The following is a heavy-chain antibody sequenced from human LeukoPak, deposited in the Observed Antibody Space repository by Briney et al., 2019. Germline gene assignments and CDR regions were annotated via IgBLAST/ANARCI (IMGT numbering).Heavy chain of an antibody. CDR1: GGTFSSYT. Sequence: ASVKVSCKASGGTFSSYTISWVRQAPGQGLEWMGRIIPILGIANYAQKFQGRVTITADKSTSTAYMELSSLRSEDTAVYYCARSVVVRGAPIDYWGRGTLVTVSS. CDR3: ARSVVVRGAPIDY. J-gene: IGHJ4*02. V-gene: IGHV1-69*02. CDR2: IIPILGIA. D-gene: IGHD3-10*01.